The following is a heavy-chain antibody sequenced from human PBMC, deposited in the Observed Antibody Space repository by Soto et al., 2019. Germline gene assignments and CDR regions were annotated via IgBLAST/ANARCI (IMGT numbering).Heavy chain of an antibody. J-gene: IGHJ6*02. CDR3: ARGTLPAHYYGMDV. CDR1: GGSFSGYY. Sequence: SETLSLTCAVYGGSFSGYYWSWIRQPPGKGLEWIGEINHSGSTNYNPSLKSRVTISVDTSKNQFSLKLSSVTAADTAVYYCARGTLPAHYYGMDVWGQGTTVTVSS. V-gene: IGHV4-34*01. CDR2: INHSGST. D-gene: IGHD2-21*01.